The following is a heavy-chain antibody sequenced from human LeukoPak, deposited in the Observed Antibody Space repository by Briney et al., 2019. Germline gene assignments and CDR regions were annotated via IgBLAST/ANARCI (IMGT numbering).Heavy chain of an antibody. D-gene: IGHD6-6*01. CDR2: INYSGSA. CDR1: GGSIRSSSYY. J-gene: IGHJ4*02. Sequence: PSETLSLTCTVSGGSIRSSSYYWGCIRQPPGKGLEWIGSINYSGSAYYNPSLKSRISISVDTSKSQFSLKLNSVTAADTAVYYCARPYSSSSYYYFDYWGQGTLVTVSS. CDR3: ARPYSSSSYYYFDY. V-gene: IGHV4-39*01.